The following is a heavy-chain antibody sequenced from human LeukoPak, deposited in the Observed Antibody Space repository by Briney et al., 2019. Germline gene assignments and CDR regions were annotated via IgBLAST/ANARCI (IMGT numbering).Heavy chain of an antibody. CDR2: ISYDGNNK. Sequence: GGSLRLSCAASGFIFSNYGMHWVRQAPGKGLEWVAVISYDGNNKYYADSVTGRFTISRDNSKNTLFLQMNSLRAEDTAVYFCAKDGLIYYYDSSGYYPGDHWGQGTLVTVSS. CDR3: AKDGLIYYYDSSGYYPGDH. D-gene: IGHD3-22*01. V-gene: IGHV3-30*18. CDR1: GFIFSNYG. J-gene: IGHJ4*02.